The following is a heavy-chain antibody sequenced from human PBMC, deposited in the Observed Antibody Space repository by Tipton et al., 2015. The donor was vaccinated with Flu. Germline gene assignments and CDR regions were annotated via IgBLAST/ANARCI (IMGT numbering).Heavy chain of an antibody. Sequence: TLSLTCAVSGGSISSSSYYWGWIRQPPGKGLEWIGSIYYSGSTYYNPSLKSRVTISVDTSKNQFSLKLSSVTAADTAVYYCAREERVVVIAIHYFDYWGQGTLATVSS. CDR3: AREERVVVIAIHYFDY. V-gene: IGHV4-39*07. D-gene: IGHD2-21*01. CDR2: IYYSGST. CDR1: GGSISSSSYY. J-gene: IGHJ4*02.